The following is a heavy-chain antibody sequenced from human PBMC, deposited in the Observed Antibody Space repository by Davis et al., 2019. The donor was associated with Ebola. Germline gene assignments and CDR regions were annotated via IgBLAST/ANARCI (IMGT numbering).Heavy chain of an antibody. CDR1: GFTFGDYA. CDR3: ARDSGTVFDIVTTNPYFDN. CDR2: INTGGGSF. Sequence: GESLKISCTASGFTFGDYAISWFRQAPGKGLEWVSYINTGGGSFFYGDSVKGRFTVSRDDDKKFLYLQMNNLRDEDTAVYYCARDSGTVFDIVTTNPYFDNWGQGSLVAVSS. V-gene: IGHV3-11*04. J-gene: IGHJ4*02. D-gene: IGHD3-10*01.